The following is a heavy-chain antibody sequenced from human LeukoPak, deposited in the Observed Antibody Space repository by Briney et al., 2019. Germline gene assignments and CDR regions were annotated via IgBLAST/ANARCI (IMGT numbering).Heavy chain of an antibody. J-gene: IGHJ4*02. D-gene: IGHD3-3*01. CDR1: GFTFSSYG. V-gene: IGHV3-23*01. Sequence: PGGSLRLSCAASGFTFSSYGMSWVRQAPGKGLEWVSGISGGGVSTYYADSVKGRFTISRDNSKNTLYLQMNSLRAEDTAVYYCARQIFGVDYYYFDYWGQGTLVTVSS. CDR2: ISGGGVST. CDR3: ARQIFGVDYYYFDY.